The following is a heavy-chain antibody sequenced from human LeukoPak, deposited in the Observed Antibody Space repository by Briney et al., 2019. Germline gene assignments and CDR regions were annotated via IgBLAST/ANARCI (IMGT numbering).Heavy chain of an antibody. CDR1: GYTFTGCY. CDR2: INPNSGGT. J-gene: IGHJ4*02. CDR3: ARDLGSSWYGGYYFDY. V-gene: IGHV1-2*02. Sequence: ASVKVSCKASGYTFTGCYMHWVRQAPGQGLEWMGWINPNSGGTNYAQKFQGRVTMTRDTSISTAYMELSRLRSDDTTVYYCARDLGSSWYGGYYFDYWGQGTLVTVSS. D-gene: IGHD6-13*01.